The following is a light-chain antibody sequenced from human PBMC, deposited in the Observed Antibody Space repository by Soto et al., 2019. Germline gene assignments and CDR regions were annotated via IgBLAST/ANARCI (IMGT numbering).Light chain of an antibody. CDR1: SSNIGNNN. J-gene: IGLJ1*01. CDR2: SNN. Sequence: LTQPPSASGTPGQRVTISCSGSSSNIGNNNVNWYQQLPGTAPKLLIYSNNQRPSGVPDRFSGAKSGTSASLAISGLQSEDEADYYCAAWDDSLNGDVFGTGTKVTVL. CDR3: AAWDDSLNGDV. V-gene: IGLV1-44*01.